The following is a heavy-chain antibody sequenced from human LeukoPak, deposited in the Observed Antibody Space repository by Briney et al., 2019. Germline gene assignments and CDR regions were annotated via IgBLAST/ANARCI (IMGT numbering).Heavy chain of an antibody. J-gene: IGHJ6*03. CDR3: ARVCPYYYDSSGYSDYYYYMDV. CDR1: GGSISSSTYY. CDR2: IYYSGST. Sequence: PSETLSLTCTVSGGSISSSTYYWGWIRQPPGKGLEWIGTIYYSGSTYYNPSLKSRVTISVDTSKNQFSLKLSSVTAADTAVYYCARVCPYYYDSSGYSDYYYYMDVWGKGTTVTVSS. D-gene: IGHD3-22*01. V-gene: IGHV4-39*07.